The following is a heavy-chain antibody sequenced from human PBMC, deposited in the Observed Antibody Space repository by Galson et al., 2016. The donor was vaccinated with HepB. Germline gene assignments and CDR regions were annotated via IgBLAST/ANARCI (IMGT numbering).Heavy chain of an antibody. D-gene: IGHD3-3*01. CDR1: GGTSNWDA. CDR3: ARGRVKVYGVVVRGNGMDV. V-gene: IGHV1-69*13. CDR2: IIPVFGRA. Sequence: SVKVSCKASGGTSNWDAITWVRQAPGQGLEWMGGIIPVFGRAKYAQKFQGRITITADEATGSVNMELRRLRYDDTAVYYCARGRVKVYGVVVRGNGMDVWGQGTTVTVSS. J-gene: IGHJ6*02.